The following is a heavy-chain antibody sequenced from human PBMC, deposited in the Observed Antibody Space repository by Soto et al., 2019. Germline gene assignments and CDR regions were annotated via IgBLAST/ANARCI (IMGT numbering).Heavy chain of an antibody. CDR1: GDSVTSNHL. Sequence: QLQLQESGPGLVKPSETLALTCAVSGDSVTSNHLWGWIRQFPGKGLQWLGSIYYSGRTHYNPSLESRVTISVVTSKNQFSLTLTSVTSADTAVYYCARHVDFADYIRGFEPWGQGTLLTVSS. V-gene: IGHV4-39*01. CDR2: IYYSGRT. CDR3: ARHVDFADYIRGFEP. J-gene: IGHJ5*02. D-gene: IGHD4-17*01.